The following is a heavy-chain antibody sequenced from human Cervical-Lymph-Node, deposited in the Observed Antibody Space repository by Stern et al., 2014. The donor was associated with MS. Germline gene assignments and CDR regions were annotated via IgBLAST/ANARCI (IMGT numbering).Heavy chain of an antibody. CDR3: ATQYSSGWYYFDH. D-gene: IGHD6-19*01. CDR2: LDPNNGAT. J-gene: IGHJ4*02. CDR1: GYIFTGYN. V-gene: IGHV1-2*02. Sequence: QLVQSGAEVKKPGASVKVSCKASGYIFTGYNMHWVRQAPGQGLEWMGSLDPNNGATDFAQKFQGRVTMTRDTSVTTVYLDLTGLTSDDTAVYYCATQYSSGWYYFDHWGQGTLVTVSS.